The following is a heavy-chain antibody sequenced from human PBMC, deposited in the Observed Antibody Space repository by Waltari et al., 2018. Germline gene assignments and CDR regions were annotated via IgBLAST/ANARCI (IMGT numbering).Heavy chain of an antibody. Sequence: EVQLVESGGGVVHPGGSLRLSCVGSGFMFSDYEMNWVRQAPGKGVEFVAYISSRGDKIYYADFAKCRFTISRDNAKNSLFLQMNGLTGEDAAVYFCARDSLEDLGVYGPVEYFHYWGQGTPVTVSS. CDR3: ARDSLEDLGVYGPVEYFHY. CDR1: GFMFSDYE. D-gene: IGHD4-17*01. V-gene: IGHV3-48*03. CDR2: ISSRGDKI. J-gene: IGHJ1*01.